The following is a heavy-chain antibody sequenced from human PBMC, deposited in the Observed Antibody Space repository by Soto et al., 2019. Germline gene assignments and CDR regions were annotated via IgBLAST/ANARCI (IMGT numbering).Heavy chain of an antibody. CDR1: CGSVSSGSYY. J-gene: IGHJ3*02. CDR2: IYYSGST. V-gene: IGHV4-61*01. Sequence: SETVSLTCTVSCGSVSSGSYYWSWIRQPPGKGLEWIGYIYYSGSTNYNPSLKSRVTISVDTSKNQFSLKLSSVTAADTAVYYCASFIAARSLSAFDIWGQGTMVTVSS. CDR3: ASFIAARSLSAFDI. D-gene: IGHD6-6*01.